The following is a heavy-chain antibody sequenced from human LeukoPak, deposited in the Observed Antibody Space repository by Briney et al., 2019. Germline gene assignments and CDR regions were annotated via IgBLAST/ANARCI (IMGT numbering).Heavy chain of an antibody. CDR2: INWNGGST. CDR1: GFTFSMSW. J-gene: IGHJ4*02. D-gene: IGHD6-25*01. CDR3: ARAGYSNGDFDY. V-gene: IGHV3-20*04. Sequence: GGSLRLSCAASGFTFSMSWMTWVRQAPGKGLEWVSGINWNGGSTGYADSVKGRFTISRDNAKNSLYLQMNSLRAEDTALYYCARAGYSNGDFDYWGQGTLVTVSS.